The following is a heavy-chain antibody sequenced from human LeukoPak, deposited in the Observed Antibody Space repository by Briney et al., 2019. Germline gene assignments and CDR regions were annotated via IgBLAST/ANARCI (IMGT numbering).Heavy chain of an antibody. Sequence: GGSLRLSCAASGFTFSSYGMHWVRKAPGKGLEWVAVISYDGSNKYYADSVKGRFTISRDNSKNTLYLQMNSLRAEDTAVYYCAKELPYYYGSGSYPSYYYGMDVWGQGTTVTVSS. CDR2: ISYDGSNK. V-gene: IGHV3-30*18. J-gene: IGHJ6*02. CDR1: GFTFSSYG. D-gene: IGHD3-10*01. CDR3: AKELPYYYGSGSYPSYYYGMDV.